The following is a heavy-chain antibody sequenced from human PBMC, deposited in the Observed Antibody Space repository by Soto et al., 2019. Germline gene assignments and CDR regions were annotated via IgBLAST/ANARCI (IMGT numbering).Heavy chain of an antibody. J-gene: IGHJ4*02. CDR2: ISWNSGSI. CDR3: AKDHSSRGYKTPGY. CDR1: AFTFDDYA. V-gene: IGHV3-9*01. D-gene: IGHD6-13*01. Sequence: GGSLRLSCAASAFTFDDYAMHWVRQAPGKGLEWVSGISWNSGSIGYADSVKGRFTVSRDNAKNSLYLQMSSLRAEDTAFYYCAKDHSSRGYKTPGYWGQGRLVTVSS.